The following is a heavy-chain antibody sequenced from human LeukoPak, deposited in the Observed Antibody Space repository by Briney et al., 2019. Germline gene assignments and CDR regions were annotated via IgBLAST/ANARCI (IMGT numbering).Heavy chain of an antibody. CDR1: GGSISSYY. D-gene: IGHD3-22*01. J-gene: IGHJ4*02. CDR2: IYYSGRT. CDR3: ARVTGYIVEDYFDY. V-gene: IGHV4-59*01. Sequence: SETLSLTCSVSGGSISSYYWSWIRQPPGRGLEWIGYIYYSGRTSYNPSLKSRVTISVDTSKNQFSLRLSSVTAADTAVYYCARVTGYIVEDYFDYWGQGTLVTVSS.